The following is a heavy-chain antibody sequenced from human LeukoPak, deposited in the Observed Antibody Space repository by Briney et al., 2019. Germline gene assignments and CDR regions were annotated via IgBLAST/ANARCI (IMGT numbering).Heavy chain of an antibody. CDR2: ISYGGDNE. Sequence: GGSLRLSCAASGFTFSDYAMHWVRRAPGKGLQWVAVISYGGDNEYYADSVKGRFTISRDNSQHTLYLQMNSLRPEDTAVYYCARNKPITAFFGMDVWGQGTAVTVSS. CDR3: ARNKPITAFFGMDV. CDR1: GFTFSDYA. J-gene: IGHJ6*02. V-gene: IGHV3-30*04. D-gene: IGHD2/OR15-2a*01.